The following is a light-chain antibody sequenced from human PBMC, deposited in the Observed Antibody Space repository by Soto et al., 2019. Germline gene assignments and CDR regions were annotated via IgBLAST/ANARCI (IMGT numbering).Light chain of an antibody. CDR3: SAHTYGALV. Sequence: QSVLTQPASVSGSTGQSITISCTGTSLTVGRSNHFFWYQQHPGKAPKLIIYEVSSRPSGVSNRFSGSKSGNTASLTISGLQAEDEADYYCSAHTYGALVFGGGPKLTVL. V-gene: IGLV2-14*01. J-gene: IGLJ2*01. CDR1: SLTVGRSNH. CDR2: EVS.